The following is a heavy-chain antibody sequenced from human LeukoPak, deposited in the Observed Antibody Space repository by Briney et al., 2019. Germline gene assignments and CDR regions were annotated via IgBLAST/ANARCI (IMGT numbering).Heavy chain of an antibody. V-gene: IGHV3-23*01. Sequence: GGSLRLSCAASGFTFSSYAMSWVRQAPGKGLEWVSAISGSGGSTYYADSVKGRFTISGDNSKNTLYLQMNSLRAEDTAVYYCAKDEPSYYDFWSGYYTAFFFEYWGQGTLVTVSS. D-gene: IGHD3-3*01. CDR2: ISGSGGST. CDR3: AKDEPSYYDFWSGYYTAFFFEY. CDR1: GFTFSSYA. J-gene: IGHJ4*02.